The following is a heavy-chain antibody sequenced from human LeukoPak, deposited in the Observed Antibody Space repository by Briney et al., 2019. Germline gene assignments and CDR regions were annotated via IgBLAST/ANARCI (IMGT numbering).Heavy chain of an antibody. D-gene: IGHD2-2*01. CDR3: AKDLKDCSSTSCQYYFDY. CDR1: GFTFSSYA. Sequence: GSLRLSCAASGFTFSSYAMSWVGQAPGKGLEWVSAISGSGGSTYYADSVKGRFTISRDNSKNTLYLQMNSLRAEDTAVYYCAKDLKDCSSTSCQYYFDYWGQGTLVTVSS. J-gene: IGHJ4*02. CDR2: ISGSGGST. V-gene: IGHV3-23*01.